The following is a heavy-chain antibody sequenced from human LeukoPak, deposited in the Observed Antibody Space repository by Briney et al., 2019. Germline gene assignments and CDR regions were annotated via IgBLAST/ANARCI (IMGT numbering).Heavy chain of an antibody. CDR1: GDSIISSSFL. CDR3: ARSGSYPPWALNWFDP. Sequence: SGTLSLTCTVSGDSIISSSFLWGWVRQPPGKGLEWLGSIFFRGTTYYNPSLKSRVTISVDTAKSQLFLSLRSVTAADATVYYCARSGSYPPWALNWFDPWGPGTLVTVSS. D-gene: IGHD3-10*01. CDR2: IFFRGTT. J-gene: IGHJ5*02. V-gene: IGHV4-39*01.